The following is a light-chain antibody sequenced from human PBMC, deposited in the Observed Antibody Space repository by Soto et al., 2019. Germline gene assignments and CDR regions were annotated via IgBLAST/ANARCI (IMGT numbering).Light chain of an antibody. J-gene: IGKJ4*01. CDR1: QGISTY. V-gene: IGKV1-39*01. Sequence: DIQMTQSPSSLSESAGDRVTITCRASQGISTYLNWYQQKPGKAPKLLIYAASSLQSGVPSRFSGSGSETDFTLTISSLQPEDFATYSCQQLNSYPLTFGGGTKVDIK. CDR2: AAS. CDR3: QQLNSYPLT.